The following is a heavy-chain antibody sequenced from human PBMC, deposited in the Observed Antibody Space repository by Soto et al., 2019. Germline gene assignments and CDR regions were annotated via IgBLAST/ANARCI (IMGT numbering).Heavy chain of an antibody. CDR3: AIEAPSIRSSGWQQLVWWFDP. D-gene: IGHD6-13*01. V-gene: IGHV1-69*01. J-gene: IGHJ5*02. CDR2: IIPIFGTA. CDR1: GGTFSSYA. Sequence: QVQLVQSGAEVKKPGSSVKVSCKASGGTFSSYAITWVRQSPGQVLEWMGGIIPIFGTANYAQKFEGRVTITADESTSTAYTELSSLISDDTGGYYCAIEAPSIRSSGWQQLVWWFDPWGPGSLVTVSS.